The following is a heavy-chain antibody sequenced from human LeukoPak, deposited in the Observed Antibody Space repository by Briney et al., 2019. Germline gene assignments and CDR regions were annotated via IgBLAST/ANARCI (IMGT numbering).Heavy chain of an antibody. CDR1: GFIFSNYA. V-gene: IGHV3-23*01. CDR3: AKMDARTTAMRGMDV. D-gene: IGHD5-18*01. J-gene: IGHJ6*02. Sequence: GGSLRLSCAASGFIFSNYAMSWVRQAPGKGLEWVSGISGGGGTTYYADSVKGRFTISRDNSQNTLYLQMNSLRADDTAVYYYAKMDARTTAMRGMDVWGQGTTVTVSS. CDR2: ISGGGGTT.